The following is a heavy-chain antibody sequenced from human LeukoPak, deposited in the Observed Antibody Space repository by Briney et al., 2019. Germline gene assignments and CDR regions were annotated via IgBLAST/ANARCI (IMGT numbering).Heavy chain of an antibody. V-gene: IGHV4-31*03. CDR3: ASSYYYDSSGSGAFDI. Sequence: SETLSLTCTVSGGSISSGGYYWSWIRQHPGKGLEWIGYIYYSGSTYYNPSLKSRVTISVDTSKNQFSLKLGSVTAADTAVYYCASSYYYDSSGSGAFDIRGQGTMVTVSS. CDR2: IYYSGST. D-gene: IGHD3-22*01. J-gene: IGHJ3*02. CDR1: GGSISSGGYY.